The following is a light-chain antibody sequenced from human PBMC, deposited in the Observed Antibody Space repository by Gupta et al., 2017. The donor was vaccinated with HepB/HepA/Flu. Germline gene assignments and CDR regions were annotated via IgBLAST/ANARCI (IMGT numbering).Light chain of an antibody. CDR2: WAS. J-gene: IGKJ1*01. CDR1: QSVLHSSNSKNY. V-gene: IGKV4-1*01. Sequence: DIVMTQSPDSLAVSLGERATINCKSSQSVLHSSNSKNYLAWYQQQPGQPPKLLIYWASTRESGVPERFSGSGSGTEFTLTISSLQAEDVAVYYCQQYYSMGTFGQGTKVEIK. CDR3: QQYYSMGT.